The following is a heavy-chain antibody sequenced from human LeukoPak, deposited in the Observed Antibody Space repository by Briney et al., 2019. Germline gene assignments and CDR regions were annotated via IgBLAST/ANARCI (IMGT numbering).Heavy chain of an antibody. D-gene: IGHD3-3*01. V-gene: IGHV3-23*01. CDR2: ITGSGGTT. CDR3: ARDRPDFWSGSSPDNWFDP. J-gene: IGHJ5*02. CDR1: GFTFNNYA. Sequence: GGSLRLSCAASGFTFNNYAMSWVRQAPGEGLEWVSAITGSGGTTYYADSVKGRFTISRDNSKNTLYLQMNSLRAEDTAVYYCARDRPDFWSGSSPDNWFDPWGQGTLVTVSS.